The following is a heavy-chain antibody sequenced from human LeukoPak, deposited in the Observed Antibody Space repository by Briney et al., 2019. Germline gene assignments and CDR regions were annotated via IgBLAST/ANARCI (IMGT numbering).Heavy chain of an antibody. D-gene: IGHD6-6*01. CDR1: GFTFSRYS. CDR3: ARDLTIAARPAG. V-gene: IGHV3-53*01. CDR2: IYSGGST. Sequence: GGSLRLSCAASGFTFSRYSMNWVRQAPGKGLEWVSVIYSGGSTYYADSVKGRFTISRDNSKNTLYLQMNSLRAEDTAVYYCARDLTIAARPAGWGQGTLVTVSS. J-gene: IGHJ4*02.